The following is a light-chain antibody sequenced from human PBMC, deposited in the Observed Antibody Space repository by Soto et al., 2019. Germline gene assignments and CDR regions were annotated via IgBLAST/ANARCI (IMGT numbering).Light chain of an antibody. CDR1: SSDVGGYNY. J-gene: IGLJ2*01. CDR2: EVS. Sequence: QSALTQPASVSGSPGQSITISCTGSSSDVGGYNYVSWYQQHPGKAPKLMIYEVSNRPSGVSNRFSGSKSGNTASLTISGLKAEDEADYYCSSYTRTTLVVFGGGTKVTVL. CDR3: SSYTRTTLVV. V-gene: IGLV2-14*01.